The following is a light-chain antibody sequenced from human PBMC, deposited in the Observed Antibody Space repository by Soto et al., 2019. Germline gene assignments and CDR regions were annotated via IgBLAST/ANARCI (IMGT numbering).Light chain of an antibody. J-gene: IGKJ5*01. CDR3: QLYGSAPS. CDR2: DTS. Sequence: ENVLTQSPATLSLSPGERATLSCGASQSINSNYFAWYQQKPGLAPRLVIYDTSRRAPGIPDRLTGSGSGTNFTLTISRLEPEDSASYYCQLYGSAPSFGQGTRLEIK. CDR1: QSINSNY. V-gene: IGKV3D-20*01.